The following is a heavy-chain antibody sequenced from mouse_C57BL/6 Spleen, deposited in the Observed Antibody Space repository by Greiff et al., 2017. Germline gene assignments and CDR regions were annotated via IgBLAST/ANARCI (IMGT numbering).Heavy chain of an antibody. J-gene: IGHJ2*01. CDR2: INPSTGGT. D-gene: IGHD3-2*02. CDR3: ARRLSY. V-gene: IGHV1-42*01. Sequence: VQLQQSGPELVKPGASVKISCKASGYSFTGYYMNWVKQSPEKSLEWIGEINPSTGGTTYNQKFKAKATLTVDKSSSTAYMQLKSLTSEDSAVYYCARRLSYWGQGTTLTVSS. CDR1: GYSFTGYY.